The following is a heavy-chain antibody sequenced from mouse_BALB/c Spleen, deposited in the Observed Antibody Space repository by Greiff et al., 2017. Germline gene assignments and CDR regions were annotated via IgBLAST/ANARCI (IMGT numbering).Heavy chain of an antibody. Sequence: QVQLQQPGAELVMPGASVKMSCKASGYTFTSYWMHWVKQRPGQGLEWIGYINPSTGYTEYNQKFKDKATLTADKSSSTAYMQLSSLTSEDSAVYDCARDSSGYGGFAYWGQGTLVTVSA. D-gene: IGHD3-2*01. J-gene: IGHJ3*01. CDR2: INPSTGYT. CDR1: GYTFTSYW. CDR3: ARDSSGYGGFAY. V-gene: IGHV1S26*01.